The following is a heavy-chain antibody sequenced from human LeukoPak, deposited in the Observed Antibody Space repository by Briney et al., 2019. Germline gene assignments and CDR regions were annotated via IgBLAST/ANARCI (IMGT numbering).Heavy chain of an antibody. V-gene: IGHV3-30*03. D-gene: IGHD3-22*01. CDR1: GFTFSSYG. CDR3: ARGPKNTMIVVFSFDY. J-gene: IGHJ4*02. CDR2: ISYDGSNK. Sequence: GGSLRLSCAASGFTFSSYGMHWVRQAPGKGLEWVAVISYDGSNKYYADSVKGRFTISRDNAKNSLYLQMNSLRAEDTAVYYCARGPKNTMIVVFSFDYWGQGTLVTVSS.